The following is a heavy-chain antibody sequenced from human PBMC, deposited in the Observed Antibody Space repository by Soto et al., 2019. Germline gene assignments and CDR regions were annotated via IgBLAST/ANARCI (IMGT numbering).Heavy chain of an antibody. Sequence: GGSLRVSCAASGCTFSSYAMSWVRQAPGKGLEWVSAISGSGGSTYYADSVKGRFTISRDNSKNTLYLQMNSLRAEDTAVYYCAKDLGSYYYMDVWGKGTTVTVSS. D-gene: IGHD7-27*01. CDR2: ISGSGGST. CDR3: AKDLGSYYYMDV. J-gene: IGHJ6*03. CDR1: GCTFSSYA. V-gene: IGHV3-23*01.